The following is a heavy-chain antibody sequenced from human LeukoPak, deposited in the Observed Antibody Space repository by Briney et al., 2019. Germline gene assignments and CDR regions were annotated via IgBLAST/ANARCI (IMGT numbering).Heavy chain of an antibody. V-gene: IGHV1-3*03. J-gene: IGHJ5*02. CDR2: INAGNGNT. D-gene: IGHD1-14*01. Sequence: ASVKVSCKASGYTFTNYAMHWVRQAPGQRLEWMGWINAGNGNTKYSQEFQGRVTITRDTSASTAYMELSSLRSEDMAVYYCARERLKTGWFDPWGQGTLVTVSS. CDR1: GYTFTNYA. CDR3: ARERLKTGWFDP.